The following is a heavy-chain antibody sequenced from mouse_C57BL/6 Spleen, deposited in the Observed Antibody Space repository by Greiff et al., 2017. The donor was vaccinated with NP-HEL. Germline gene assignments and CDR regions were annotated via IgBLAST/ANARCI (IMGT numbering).Heavy chain of an antibody. CDR2: IWTGGGT. CDR3: ASPYSNYLGYYAMDY. V-gene: IGHV2-9-1*01. J-gene: IGHJ4*01. CDR1: GFSLTSYA. D-gene: IGHD2-5*01. Sequence: QVQLKESGPGLVAPSQSLSITCTVSGFSLTSYAISWVRQPPGKGLEWLGVIWTGGGTNYNSALKSRLSISKDNSKSQVFLKMNSLQTDDTARYYCASPYSNYLGYYAMDYWGQGTSVTVSS.